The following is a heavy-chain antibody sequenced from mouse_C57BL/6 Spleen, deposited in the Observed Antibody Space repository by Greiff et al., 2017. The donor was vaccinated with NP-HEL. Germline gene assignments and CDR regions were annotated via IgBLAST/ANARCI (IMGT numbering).Heavy chain of an antibody. V-gene: IGHV1-64*01. Sequence: QVQLQQSGAELVKPGASVKLSCKASGYTFTSYWMHWVKQRPGQGLEWIGMIHPNSGSTNYNEKFKSKATLTVDKSSSTAYMQLSSLTSEDSAVYYCAREDYYDRGYFDYWGQGTTLTVSS. CDR2: IHPNSGST. J-gene: IGHJ2*01. D-gene: IGHD2-4*01. CDR1: GYTFTSYW. CDR3: AREDYYDRGYFDY.